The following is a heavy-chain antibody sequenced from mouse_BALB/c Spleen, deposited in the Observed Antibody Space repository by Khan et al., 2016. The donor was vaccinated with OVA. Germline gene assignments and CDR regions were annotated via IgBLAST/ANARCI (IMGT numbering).Heavy chain of an antibody. Sequence: QVQLKESGPGLVAPSQSLSITCPVSGFSLATYGVSWVRQPPGKGLEWLGIIWGDGSTNYHSALRSRLSISKDYSKSQVFLKLNSLQTDDTATYHCAKFYYGGVSNWYFDVWGAGTTVTVSS. CDR3: AKFYYGGVSNWYFDV. CDR2: IWGDGST. D-gene: IGHD1-1*02. J-gene: IGHJ1*01. V-gene: IGHV2-3*01. CDR1: GFSLATYG.